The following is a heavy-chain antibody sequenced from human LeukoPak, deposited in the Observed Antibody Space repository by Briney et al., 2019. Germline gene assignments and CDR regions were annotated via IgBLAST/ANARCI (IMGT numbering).Heavy chain of an antibody. CDR2: ISGSGGST. CDR3: AKVGYYGDTDYWYFDL. Sequence: GGSLRLSCAASGFTFSSYTMSWVRQAPGKGLEWVSAISGSGGSTNYADSVKGRFTISSDNSKNTLYLQMNSLRAEDTAVYHCAKVGYYGDTDYWYFDLWGRGTLVTVSS. CDR1: GFTFSSYT. V-gene: IGHV3-23*01. J-gene: IGHJ2*01. D-gene: IGHD3-10*01.